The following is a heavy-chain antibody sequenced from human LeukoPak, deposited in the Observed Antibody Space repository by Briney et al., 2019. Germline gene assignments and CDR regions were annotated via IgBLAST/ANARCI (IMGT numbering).Heavy chain of an antibody. CDR3: GREVPAVDY. J-gene: IGHJ4*02. CDR2: ISGGGDIT. Sequence: GGSLRLSCAASGFTFSSYAMTWVRQAPGKGLEWVSVISGGGDITYYRDSAKGRFTISRDNSKNTVYLQMNRLRAEDTAVYYCGREVPAVDYWGQGTLVTVSS. D-gene: IGHD2-2*01. CDR1: GFTFSSYA. V-gene: IGHV3-23*01.